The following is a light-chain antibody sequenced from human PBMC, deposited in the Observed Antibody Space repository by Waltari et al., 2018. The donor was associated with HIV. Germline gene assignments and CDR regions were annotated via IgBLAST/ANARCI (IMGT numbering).Light chain of an antibody. V-gene: IGLV7-43*01. Sequence: QAVVTQEPSVTVSPGGTVILNCTSDTGPVNICHYANWFQQRPGQAPRPLIYSSIRRHSLTPERVSASLVDDRAALILSPVWPEDEAVYYCMLFFRSSYLFGGGTKLTVL. CDR1: TGPVNICHY. CDR3: MLFFRSSYL. J-gene: IGLJ2*01. CDR2: SSI.